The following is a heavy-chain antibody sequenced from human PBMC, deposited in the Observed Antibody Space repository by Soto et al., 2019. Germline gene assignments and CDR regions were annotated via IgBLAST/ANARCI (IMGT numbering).Heavy chain of an antibody. CDR3: ARSKWGDYGMMGNWFDP. V-gene: IGHV4-59*01. D-gene: IGHD4-17*01. J-gene: IGHJ5*02. CDR1: GSSMTTYY. CDR2: IYNSGRGST. Sequence: SETLSLTCSVSGSSMTTYYWHWIRQAPGKGLEWIGFIYNSGRGSTGSNPSLSSRVTFSIETSKNQFSLKLSSVTAADTAVYYCARSKWGDYGMMGNWFDPWGQGTLVTVSS.